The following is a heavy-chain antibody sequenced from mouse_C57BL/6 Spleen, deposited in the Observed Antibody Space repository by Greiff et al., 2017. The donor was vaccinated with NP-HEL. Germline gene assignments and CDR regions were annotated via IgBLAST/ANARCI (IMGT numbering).Heavy chain of an antibody. CDR2: IRSKSNNYAT. Sequence: EVQLVESGGGLVQPKGSLKLSCAASGFSFNTYAMNWVRQAPGKGLEWVARIRSKSNNYATYYADSVKDRFTISRDDSESMLYLQMNNLKTEDTAMYYCVSSFITTVVADVYYAMDYWGQGTSVTVSS. CDR3: VSSFITTVVADVYYAMDY. J-gene: IGHJ4*01. CDR1: GFSFNTYA. V-gene: IGHV10-1*01. D-gene: IGHD1-1*01.